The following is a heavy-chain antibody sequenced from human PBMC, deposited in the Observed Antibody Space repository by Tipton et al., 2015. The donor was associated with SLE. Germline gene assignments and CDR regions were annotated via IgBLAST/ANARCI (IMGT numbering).Heavy chain of an antibody. CDR1: GVSTSSTNYY. CDR2: VYYDGTT. Sequence: TLSLTCTVSGVSTSSTNYYWGWIRQSPGKGLTWIGSVYYDGTTYYNPSLKSRVTISVDTSKNQFSLKLSSVTAADTAVYYCAQAHLWGSYRYASDIWGQGTMVTVSS. J-gene: IGHJ3*02. D-gene: IGHD3-16*02. CDR3: AQAHLWGSYRYASDI. V-gene: IGHV4-39*07.